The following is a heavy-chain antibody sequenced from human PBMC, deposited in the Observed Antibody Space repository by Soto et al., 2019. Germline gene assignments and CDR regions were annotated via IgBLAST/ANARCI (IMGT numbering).Heavy chain of an antibody. V-gene: IGHV3-23*01. CDR3: AKATATGGGAFDI. J-gene: IGHJ3*02. D-gene: IGHD2-8*02. Sequence: ETLRLSSAASGFTCSSYDMSWVRQAPGKGLEWVSTILVGGSTHYPDSVKGRFTISRDNSKNTVFLQMNSLTAGDTAVYYCAKATATGGGAFDICGQGTMVTVSS. CDR1: GFTCSSYD. CDR2: ILVGGST.